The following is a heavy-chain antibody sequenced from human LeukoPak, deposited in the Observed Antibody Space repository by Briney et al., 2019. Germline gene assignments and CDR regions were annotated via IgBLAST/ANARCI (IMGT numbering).Heavy chain of an antibody. CDR1: GGSISSYY. CDR2: IYTSGTT. V-gene: IGHV4-4*07. CDR3: TRGKVVAGTPGQNSWDS. Sequence: PSETVSLTCTVSGGSISSYYWNWIRQPAGKGLEWIGRIYTSGTTNYNPSLKSRVTLSVDTSKNQFSLRLSSVTAADTAVYYCTRGKVVAGTPGQNSWDSWGQGTLVTVSS. J-gene: IGHJ4*02. D-gene: IGHD6-19*01.